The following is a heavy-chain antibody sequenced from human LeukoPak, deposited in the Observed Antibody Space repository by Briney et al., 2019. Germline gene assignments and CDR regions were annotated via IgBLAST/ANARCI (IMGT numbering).Heavy chain of an antibody. CDR2: FYHSGST. J-gene: IGHJ4*02. V-gene: IGHV4-4*02. D-gene: IGHD3-9*01. CDR1: GGSITTSNW. Sequence: SGTLSLTSAVSGGSITTSNWWSWVRQPPGKGLEWIGEFYHSGSTNYNPSLKSRATISVDKSKNQFSLKLTSVTAADTAVYYCARSPFYDNLTARNHLVYWGQGILVTVSS. CDR3: ARSPFYDNLTARNHLVY.